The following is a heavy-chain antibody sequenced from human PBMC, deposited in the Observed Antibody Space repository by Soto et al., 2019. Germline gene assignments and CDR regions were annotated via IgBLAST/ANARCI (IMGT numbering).Heavy chain of an antibody. Sequence: SETLSLTCSVSGVSITTSHFLWGWIRQPPGKGLEWIGTISYGGTTEYNPSFWSRVTIYADTSKNQFSLKVNSVTAADTAVYYCARFPTGWPNWFDPWDQGTLVTVSS. CDR1: GVSITTSHFL. CDR2: ISYGGTT. V-gene: IGHV4-39*01. CDR3: ARFPTGWPNWFDP. J-gene: IGHJ5*02.